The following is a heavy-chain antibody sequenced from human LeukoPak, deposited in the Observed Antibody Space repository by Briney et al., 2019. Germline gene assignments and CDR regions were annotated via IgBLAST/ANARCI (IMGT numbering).Heavy chain of an antibody. V-gene: IGHV3-48*03. CDR2: ISNSGRTI. CDR3: ASSYSIHGSGSRAHDY. D-gene: IGHD3-10*01. CDR1: GFTVSSNY. J-gene: IGHJ4*02. Sequence: GGSLRLSCAASGFTVSSNYMNWVRQAPGKGLEWLSYISNSGRTIYHADSVKGRFTISRDNAKTSLYLQMNSLRAEDTAVYYCASSYSIHGSGSRAHDYWGQGTLVTVSS.